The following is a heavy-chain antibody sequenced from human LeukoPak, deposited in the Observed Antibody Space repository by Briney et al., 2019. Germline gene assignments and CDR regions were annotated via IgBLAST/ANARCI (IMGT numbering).Heavy chain of an antibody. CDR3: ARRGLAVAGPFDY. Sequence: GGSLRLSCAASGFTLSSHSMNWVRQAPGKGLEWVSSISSSSSYIYYADSVKGRFTISRDNAKNSLYLQMNSLRAEDMAVYYCARRGLAVAGPFDYWGQGTLVTVSS. J-gene: IGHJ4*02. CDR1: GFTLSSHS. CDR2: ISSSSSYI. D-gene: IGHD6-19*01. V-gene: IGHV3-21*01.